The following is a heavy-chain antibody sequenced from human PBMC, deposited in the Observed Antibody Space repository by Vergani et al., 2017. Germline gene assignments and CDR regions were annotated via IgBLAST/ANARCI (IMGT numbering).Heavy chain of an antibody. CDR2: IYYSGST. Sequence: QVQLQESGPGLVKPSETLSLTCTVSGGSISSYYWSWIRQPPGKGLEWIGYIYYSGSTNYNPSLKSRVTISVDTSKNQFSLELSSVTAADTAVYYCARGDGDYVFGYYYDGMDVWGQGTTVTVSS. V-gene: IGHV4-59*01. D-gene: IGHD4-17*01. CDR1: GGSISSYY. J-gene: IGHJ6*02. CDR3: ARGDGDYVFGYYYDGMDV.